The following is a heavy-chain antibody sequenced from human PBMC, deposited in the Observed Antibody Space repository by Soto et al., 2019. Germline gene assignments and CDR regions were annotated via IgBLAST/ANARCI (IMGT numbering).Heavy chain of an antibody. CDR1: GFPFSNHW. J-gene: IGHJ4*02. V-gene: IGHV3-7*01. Sequence: GGSLRLSCTASGFPFSNHWMTWVRQATGKGLEWVANIKHDGSDTSYVDSVKGRFTISRDNAKNSLYLQMDSLRAEDTAVYYCARDNPGTYFDFWGQGAPVTVSS. CDR2: IKHDGSDT. D-gene: IGHD1-7*01. CDR3: ARDNPGTYFDF.